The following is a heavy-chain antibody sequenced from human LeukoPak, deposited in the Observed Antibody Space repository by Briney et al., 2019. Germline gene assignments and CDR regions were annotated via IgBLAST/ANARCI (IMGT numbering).Heavy chain of an antibody. J-gene: IGHJ6*03. CDR3: AKDRQGFGFGEQLDYYYMDV. CDR2: ISSSSSTI. CDR1: GFTFSSYN. V-gene: IGHV3-48*01. Sequence: GGSLRLSCAASGFTFSSYNMNWVRQAPGKGLEWVSYISSSSSTIYYADSVKGRFTISRDNAKNSLYLQMNSLRAEDTAVYYCAKDRQGFGFGEQLDYYYMDVWGKGTTVTVSS. D-gene: IGHD3-10*01.